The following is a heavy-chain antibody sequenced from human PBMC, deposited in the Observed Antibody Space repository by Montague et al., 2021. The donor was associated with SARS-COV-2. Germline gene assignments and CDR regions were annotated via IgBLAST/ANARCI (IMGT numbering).Heavy chain of an antibody. D-gene: IGHD2-2*01. CDR2: MSYGEST. CDR3: ARRDGYCSSTRCPHWFDP. J-gene: IGHJ5*02. CDR1: GGSISSRSYY. V-gene: IGHV4-61*05. Sequence: SETLSLTCTVSGGSISSRSYYWGWIRQPPGKGLEWIGYMSYGESTNYNPSLKSRVTISVDTSKNQLSLKVNSVTAADTAVYYCARRDGYCSSTRCPHWFDPWGQGTLVTVSS.